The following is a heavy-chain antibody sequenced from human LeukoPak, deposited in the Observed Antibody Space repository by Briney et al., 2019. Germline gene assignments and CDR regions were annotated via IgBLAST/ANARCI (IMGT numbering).Heavy chain of an antibody. CDR1: GGSISSGGYY. V-gene: IGHV4-30-2*01. Sequence: SETLSLTCTVSGGSISSGGYYWSWIRQPPGKGLEWIGYIYHSGSTYYNPSLKSRVTISVDRSKNQFSLKLSSVTAADTAVYYCARAYGSGSYCPDYWGQGTLVTVSS. D-gene: IGHD3-10*01. CDR3: ARAYGSGSYCPDY. J-gene: IGHJ4*02. CDR2: IYHSGST.